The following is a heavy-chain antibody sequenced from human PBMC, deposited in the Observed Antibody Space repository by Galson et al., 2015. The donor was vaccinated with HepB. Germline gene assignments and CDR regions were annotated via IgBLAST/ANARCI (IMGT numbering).Heavy chain of an antibody. V-gene: IGHV3-21*01. CDR1: GFTFSSYS. J-gene: IGHJ4*02. CDR3: ARGGIAAGAGY. CDR2: ISSSSSYI. Sequence: SLRLSCAASGFTFSSYSMNWVRQAPGKGLEWVSSISSSSSYIYYADSVKGRFTISRDNAKNSLYLQMNSLRAEDTAAYYCARGGIAAGAGYWGQGTLVTVSS. D-gene: IGHD6-25*01.